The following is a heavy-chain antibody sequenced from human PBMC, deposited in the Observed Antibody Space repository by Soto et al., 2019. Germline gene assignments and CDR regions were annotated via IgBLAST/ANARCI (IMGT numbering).Heavy chain of an antibody. D-gene: IGHD3-10*01. V-gene: IGHV1-18*01. CDR3: ARCMPLGSGSYECGWYDP. CDR2: ISAYNGNT. CDR1: GYALTSYG. Sequence: ASVKVSCKASGYALTSYGISWVRQAPGQGLEWMGWISAYNGNTNYAQKLQGRVTMTTDTSTSTAYMELRSLRSDDTAVYYCARCMPLGSGSYECGWYDPWGQGTLVTVSS. J-gene: IGHJ5*01.